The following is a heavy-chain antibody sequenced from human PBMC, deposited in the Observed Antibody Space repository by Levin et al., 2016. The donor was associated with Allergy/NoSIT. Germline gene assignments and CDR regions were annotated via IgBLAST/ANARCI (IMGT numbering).Heavy chain of an antibody. CDR2: VWSDGITK. J-gene: IGHJ4*02. Sequence: GGSLRLSCAASGFTFSTYGMQWVRQAPGKGLEWVAIVWSDGITKYYADSVKGRFTVSRDNSKNTLYLQMNSLRAGDTAVYYCARDGSDGSGSFILDWGQGTRVTVSS. CDR1: GFTFSTYG. CDR3: ARDGSDGSGSFILD. V-gene: IGHV3-33*01. D-gene: IGHD3-10*01.